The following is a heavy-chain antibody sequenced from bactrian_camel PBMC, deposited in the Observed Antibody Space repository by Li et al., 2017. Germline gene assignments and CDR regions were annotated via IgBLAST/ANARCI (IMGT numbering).Heavy chain of an antibody. CDR3: AARFGGAEYGAERWLEPYEYNY. V-gene: IGHV3S32*01. CDR2: IDRDGRT. Sequence: VQLVESGGGSVQTGGSLRLSCAASGSTIENYCMGWFRAPPGKRREGVAAIDRDGRTNYADSVKGRFTASLNAVTNTLYLQMNGLRPEDTAMYYCAARFGGAEYGAERWLEPYEYNYWGQGTQVTVS. J-gene: IGHJ4*01. D-gene: IGHD6*01. CDR1: GSTIENYC.